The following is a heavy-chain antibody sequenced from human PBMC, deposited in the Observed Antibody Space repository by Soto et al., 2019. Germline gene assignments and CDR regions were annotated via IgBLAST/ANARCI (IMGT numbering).Heavy chain of an antibody. CDR1: GFTFSSYA. CDR3: AGWGSGSECDY. J-gene: IGHJ4*02. Sequence: EVQLLESGGGLVQPGGSLRLSCAASGFTFSSYARRWVRQAPVKGLEWVSAISGSGGSTYYADSVKGRFTISRDNSKNTLYLQMNSLGAADTAVYYCAGWGSGSECDYWGQGTLVTVSS. D-gene: IGHD1-26*01. CDR2: ISGSGGST. V-gene: IGHV3-23*01.